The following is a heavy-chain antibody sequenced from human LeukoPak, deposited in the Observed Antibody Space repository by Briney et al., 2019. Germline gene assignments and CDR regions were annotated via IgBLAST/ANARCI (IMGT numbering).Heavy chain of an antibody. CDR3: AELGITMIGGV. Sequence: PGGSLRLSCAASGFTFSHYTMNWVRQAPGKGLEWVSSISSSSSYIYYADSVKGRFTISRANAKNSLYLQVNSLRAEDTAVYYCAELGITMIGGVWGKGTTVTISS. CDR1: GFTFSHYT. CDR2: ISSSSSYI. J-gene: IGHJ6*04. V-gene: IGHV3-21*01. D-gene: IGHD3-10*02.